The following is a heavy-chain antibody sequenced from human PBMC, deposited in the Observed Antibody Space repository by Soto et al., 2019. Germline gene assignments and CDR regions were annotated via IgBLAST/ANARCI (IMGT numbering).Heavy chain of an antibody. CDR3: ARDFAYFDY. J-gene: IGHJ4*02. Sequence: QVQLQESGPGLVKPSETLSLTCTVSGGSFKSGSYSWSWIRQPPGKGLEWIGYVYHTGRTSYNPSLKSRVSLPMDTSKNQFSLNLDSVTAADTAVYFCARDFAYFDYWGQGTLVTVAS. D-gene: IGHD3-3*01. V-gene: IGHV4-61*01. CDR2: VYHTGRT. CDR1: GGSFKSGSYS.